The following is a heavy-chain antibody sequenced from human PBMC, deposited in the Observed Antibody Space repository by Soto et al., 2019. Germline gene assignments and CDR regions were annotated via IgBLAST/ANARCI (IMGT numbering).Heavy chain of an antibody. J-gene: IGHJ3*02. V-gene: IGHV1-46*01. CDR1: GYSFTSYG. CDR3: ARRYGLSAFDI. Sequence: ASVKVSCKASGYSFTSYGINWVRQAPGQGLEWMGIINPSGGSTSYAQKFQGRVTMTRDTSTSTVYMELSSLRSEDTAVYFCARRYGLSAFDIWGQGTMVTVSS. D-gene: IGHD3-10*01. CDR2: INPSGGST.